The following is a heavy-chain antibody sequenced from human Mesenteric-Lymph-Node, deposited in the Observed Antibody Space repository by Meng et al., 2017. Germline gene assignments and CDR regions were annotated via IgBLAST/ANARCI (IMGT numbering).Heavy chain of an antibody. D-gene: IGHD2-21*02. CDR2: ISSSGDTI. J-gene: IGHJ6*02. V-gene: IGHV3-48*03. CDR1: GFTFSNFE. Sequence: GESLKISCVASGFTFSNFEMNWVRQAPGKGLEWVSYISSSGDTIYYTDSVKGRFTISRDNAKNSLFLQMNSLRADDTAIYYCARSHILVVTATPPYGMDVWGHGTAVTVSS. CDR3: ARSHILVVTATPPYGMDV.